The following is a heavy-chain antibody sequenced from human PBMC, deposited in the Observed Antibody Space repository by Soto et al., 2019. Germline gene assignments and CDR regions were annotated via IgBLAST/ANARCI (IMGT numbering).Heavy chain of an antibody. CDR2: LGAARDP. V-gene: IGHV3-13*05. Sequence: SCAASGFSFRDYDMHWVRQRKGKGLEWVSALGAARDPYYVGSVKGRFSVSRDNAQNSLFLQMNNLRVDDTAVYFCARAYLGRLPRRADYYYAMDVWGRGTTVTVSS. CDR1: GFSFRDYD. J-gene: IGHJ6*02. D-gene: IGHD1-26*01. CDR3: ARAYLGRLPRRADYYYAMDV.